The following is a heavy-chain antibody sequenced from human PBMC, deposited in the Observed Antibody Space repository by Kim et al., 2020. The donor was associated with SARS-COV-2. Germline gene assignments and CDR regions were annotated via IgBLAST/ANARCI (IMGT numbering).Heavy chain of an antibody. CDR3: ARGKPDLYSYGWGDGYFDY. D-gene: IGHD5-18*01. Sequence: SETLSLTCTVSGGSISSGGYYWSWIRQHPGKGLEWIGYIYYSGSTYYNPSLKSRVTISVDTSKNQFSLKLSSVTAADTAVYYCARGKPDLYSYGWGDGYFDYWGQGTLVTVSS. CDR1: GGSISSGGYY. V-gene: IGHV4-31*03. J-gene: IGHJ4*02. CDR2: IYYSGST.